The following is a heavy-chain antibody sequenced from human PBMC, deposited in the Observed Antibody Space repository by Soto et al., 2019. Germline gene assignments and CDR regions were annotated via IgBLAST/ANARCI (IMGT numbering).Heavy chain of an antibody. CDR3: ARPPGYISDWYYFDL. CDR1: GYTFIDYY. CDR2: ISPRSGST. J-gene: IGHJ4*02. V-gene: IGHV1-2*02. Sequence: ASVKVSFKASGYTFIDYYMHWLRQAPGQGFEWMGRISPRSGSTNYAQKFQGRVTMTWDTSLNTAYMELSSLISEDTAVYYCARPPGYISDWYYFDLWGQGTLVTVSS. D-gene: IGHD3-9*01.